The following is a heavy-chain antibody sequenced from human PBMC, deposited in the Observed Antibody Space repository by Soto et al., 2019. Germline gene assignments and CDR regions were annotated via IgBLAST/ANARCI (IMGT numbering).Heavy chain of an antibody. CDR2: ISASNGNT. CDR3: ARGAVLLWFGELLWSPYYYGMDV. J-gene: IGHJ6*02. V-gene: IGHV1-18*01. D-gene: IGHD3-10*01. Sequence: QVQLVQSGAEVKKPGASVKVSCKASGYTFTSYGISWVRQAPGQGLAWMGWISASNGNTNYAQKLQGRVTMTTDTSTSTAYMELRSLRSDDTAVYYCARGAVLLWFGELLWSPYYYGMDVWCQGTTVTVSS. CDR1: GYTFTSYG.